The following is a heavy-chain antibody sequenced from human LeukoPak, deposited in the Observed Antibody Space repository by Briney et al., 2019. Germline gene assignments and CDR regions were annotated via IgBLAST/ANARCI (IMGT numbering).Heavy chain of an antibody. V-gene: IGHV4-30-2*01. D-gene: IGHD1-7*01. CDR3: AREGITGTQPFDY. CDR2: IYHSGST. J-gene: IGHJ4*02. CDR1: GGSVSSGGYY. Sequence: SETLSLTCTVSGGSVSSGGYYWSWIRQPPGKGLEGIGYIYHSGSTYYNPSLKSRVTISVDRSKNQFSLKLSAVTAADTAVYYCAREGITGTQPFDYWGQGTLVTVSS.